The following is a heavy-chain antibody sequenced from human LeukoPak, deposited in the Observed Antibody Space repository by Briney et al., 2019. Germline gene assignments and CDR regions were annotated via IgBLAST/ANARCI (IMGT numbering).Heavy chain of an antibody. V-gene: IGHV3-30*04. D-gene: IGHD4-17*01. CDR1: GFTFSNYA. J-gene: IGHJ4*02. CDR3: ARDPATVTSCFDC. CDR2: ISYEGSVT. Sequence: PGGSLRLSCAASGFTFSNYAFHWVRQPPGKGLEWAAVISYEGSVTYYADSVKGRFTISRDNSKNTLDLQMNSLKVEDTAIYYCARDPATVTSCFDCWGQGTLVTVSS.